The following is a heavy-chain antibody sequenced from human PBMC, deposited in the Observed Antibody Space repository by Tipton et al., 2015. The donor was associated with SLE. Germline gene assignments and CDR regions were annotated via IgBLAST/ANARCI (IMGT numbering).Heavy chain of an antibody. CDR3: ARVGRPDWFFDP. Sequence: TLSLTCAVSGGSISSGGYSWSWIRQPPGKALEWIGYIYHSGYSYYNPSLKSRVTISVDRSKNQFSLSLTSVTAADTAVYFCARVGRPDWFFDPWGRGTLVTVSS. CDR2: IYHSGYS. D-gene: IGHD1-1*01. V-gene: IGHV4-30-2*01. CDR1: GGSISSGGYS. J-gene: IGHJ2*01.